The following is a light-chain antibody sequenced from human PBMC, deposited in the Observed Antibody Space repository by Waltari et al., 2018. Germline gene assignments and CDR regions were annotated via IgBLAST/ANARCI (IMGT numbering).Light chain of an antibody. CDR2: DAS. J-gene: IGKJ1*01. CDR1: QSISGD. V-gene: IGKV3-11*01. Sequence: EIVLTQSPATLSVSPGERATLSCRASQSISGDLAWYQHKRGLPLRLLIYDASSRATGIPAMFSGRGSGTDFTRTISNLGPEDFAIYCGQQRSKWPRTFGQGTKVEIK. CDR3: QQRSKWPRT.